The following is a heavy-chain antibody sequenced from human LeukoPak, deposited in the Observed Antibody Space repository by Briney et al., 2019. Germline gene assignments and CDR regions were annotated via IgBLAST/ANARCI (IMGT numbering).Heavy chain of an antibody. V-gene: IGHV3-49*03. CDR2: IRSKPYGGTT. CDR1: GFTFDDYL. CDR3: SRGRYCSSVACSSDY. D-gene: IGHD2-2*01. J-gene: IGHJ4*02. Sequence: GGSLRLSCTASGFTFDDYLINWFRQAPGKGLEWVGFIRSKPYGGTTEYAASVKGRFTISRDDSKSIAYLQMNSLKAEDTAIYYGSRGRYCSSVACSSDYWGQGTLVTVSS.